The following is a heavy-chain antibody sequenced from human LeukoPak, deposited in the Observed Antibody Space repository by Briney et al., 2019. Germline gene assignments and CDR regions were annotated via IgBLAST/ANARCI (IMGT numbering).Heavy chain of an antibody. CDR3: ARIAGNYVHLDY. D-gene: IGHD3-16*01. J-gene: IGHJ4*02. Sequence: SETLSLTCTVSGGSISSYYWSWIRQPAGKGLEWIGRIYTSGSTNYNPSLKSRLTISVDTSKNQFSLQLNSVTAADTAVYYCARIAGNYVHLDYWGQGTLVTVSS. V-gene: IGHV4-4*07. CDR2: IYTSGST. CDR1: GGSISSYY.